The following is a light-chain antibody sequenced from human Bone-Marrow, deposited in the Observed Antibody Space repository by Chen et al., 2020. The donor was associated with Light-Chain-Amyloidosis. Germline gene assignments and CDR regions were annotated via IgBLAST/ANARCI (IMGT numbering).Light chain of an antibody. CDR1: NIGSTS. V-gene: IGLV3-21*02. J-gene: IGLJ3*02. Sequence: SYVLTPPSSVSVAQGPTATIACGGNNIGSTSVHWYQQTPGQAPLLVVYDDSDRPSGIPERLSGSNSGNTATLTISRVEAGDEADYYCQVWDRSSDRPVFGGGTKLTVL. CDR3: QVWDRSSDRPV. CDR2: DDS.